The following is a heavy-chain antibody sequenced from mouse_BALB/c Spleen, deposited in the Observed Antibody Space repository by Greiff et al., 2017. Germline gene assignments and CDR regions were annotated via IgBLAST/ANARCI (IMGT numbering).Heavy chain of an antibody. D-gene: IGHD2-4*01. J-gene: IGHJ2*01. CDR3: ARRGDYDGKNFDY. CDR2: IDPSDSET. V-gene: IGHV1S126*01. Sequence: VKLVESGPQLVRPGASVKISCKASGYSFTSYWMHWVKQRPGQGLEWIGMIDPSDSETRLNQKFKDKATLTVDKSSSTAYMQLSSPTSEDSAVYYCARRGDYDGKNFDYWGQGTTLTVSS. CDR1: GYSFTSYW.